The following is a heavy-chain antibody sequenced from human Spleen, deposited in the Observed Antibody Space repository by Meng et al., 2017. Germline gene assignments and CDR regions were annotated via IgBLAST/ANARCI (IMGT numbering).Heavy chain of an antibody. D-gene: IGHD2-2*01. J-gene: IGHJ6*02. CDR2: IYYSGST. Sequence: SETLSLTCTVSGGSISSSSYYWGWIRQPPGKGLEWIGSIYYSGSTYYNPSLKSRVTISVDTSKNQFSLKLSSVTAADTAVYYCARDGLVVAHYYYYGMDVWDQGTKVPSP. CDR3: ARDGLVVAHYYYYGMDV. V-gene: IGHV4-39*07. CDR1: GGSISSSSYY.